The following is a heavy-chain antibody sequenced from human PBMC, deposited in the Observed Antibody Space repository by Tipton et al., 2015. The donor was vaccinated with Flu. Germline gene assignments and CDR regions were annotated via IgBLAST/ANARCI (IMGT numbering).Heavy chain of an antibody. J-gene: IGHJ4*02. Sequence: SLRLSCAASGFTFSNYWMHWVRQAPGKGLEWVANIKQDGSVIYYVDSVKGRFTISRDNAKNSLFLQMNSLGAGDTAVYYCARVNLGGFDSWGQGTLLTVSS. D-gene: IGHD3-16*01. CDR2: IKQDGSVI. V-gene: IGHV3-7*01. CDR1: GFTFSNYW. CDR3: ARVNLGGFDS.